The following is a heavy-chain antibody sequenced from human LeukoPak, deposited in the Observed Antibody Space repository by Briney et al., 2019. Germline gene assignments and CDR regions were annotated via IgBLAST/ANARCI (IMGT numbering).Heavy chain of an antibody. J-gene: IGHJ4*02. Sequence: GGSLRLSCVASGFTFGDYAMSWVRLAPGKGLEWVSALSHTGGSTYYADSVRGRFTISRDTSKNTLYLQMNSLRAEDTAVYYCAKRNYGDSGEGFDYWGQGTLVTVSS. CDR1: GFTFGDYA. V-gene: IGHV3-23*01. CDR3: AKRNYGDSGEGFDY. D-gene: IGHD4-17*01. CDR2: LSHTGGST.